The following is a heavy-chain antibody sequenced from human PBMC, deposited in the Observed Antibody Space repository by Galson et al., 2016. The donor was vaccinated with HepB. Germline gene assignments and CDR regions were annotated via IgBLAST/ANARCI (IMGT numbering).Heavy chain of an antibody. V-gene: IGHV3-30*04. CDR3: AKLDCGRDCPRDD. Sequence: SLRLSCAPSGFTFSTYAMHWVRQAPGKGLEWVAVISYDGGDKQYADSVKGRFTVSRDNSKNTLFLQMNSLRVEDTAVYYCAKLDCGRDCPRDDWGQGTLVTVSS. D-gene: IGHD2-21*02. J-gene: IGHJ4*02. CDR1: GFTFSTYA. CDR2: ISYDGGDK.